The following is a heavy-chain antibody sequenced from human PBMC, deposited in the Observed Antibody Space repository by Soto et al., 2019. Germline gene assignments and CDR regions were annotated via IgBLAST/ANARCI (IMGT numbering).Heavy chain of an antibody. CDR1: GFTFSSYW. Sequence: PVWSLRLSCAASGFTFSSYWMHWVRQAPGKGLVWVSRINSDGSSTSYADSVKGLFTISRDNAKNTLYLQMNSLRAEDTAVYYCASQSYDYGDYLYYYYYYGMDVWAQGTTVTDS. CDR3: ASQSYDYGDYLYYYYYYGMDV. D-gene: IGHD4-17*01. V-gene: IGHV3-74*01. CDR2: INSDGSST. J-gene: IGHJ6*02.